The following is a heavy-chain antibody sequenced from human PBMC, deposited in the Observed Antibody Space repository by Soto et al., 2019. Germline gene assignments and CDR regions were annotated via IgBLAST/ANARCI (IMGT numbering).Heavy chain of an antibody. CDR2: IYWNDDK. Sequence: GSGPTLVNPTQALTLTCTFSGFSLSTSGVGVGWFRQPPGKALEWLALIYWNDDKRYSPSLNSRLTITKDTAKNQVVLTTTNMDPVDTATYYCAHRPFLREEKYYYGSGSYPPDYFDYWGQGTLVTVSS. J-gene: IGHJ4*02. CDR3: AHRPFLREEKYYYGSGSYPPDYFDY. V-gene: IGHV2-5*01. D-gene: IGHD3-10*01. CDR1: GFSLSTSGVG.